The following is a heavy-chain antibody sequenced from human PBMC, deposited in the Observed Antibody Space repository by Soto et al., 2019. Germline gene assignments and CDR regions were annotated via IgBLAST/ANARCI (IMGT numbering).Heavy chain of an antibody. Sequence: SETLSLTCAVYGGSFNGYYWTWIRQPPGKELEWIGEIKHSGSTNYNPSLKSRVTISVDTSKNQFSLNLTSVTAADTAVYYCARAAPRQFSGGSCYAGSDDWGPGTLVTVSS. CDR3: ARAAPRQFSGGSCYAGSDD. CDR1: GGSFNGYY. D-gene: IGHD2-15*01. CDR2: IKHSGST. J-gene: IGHJ4*02. V-gene: IGHV4-34*01.